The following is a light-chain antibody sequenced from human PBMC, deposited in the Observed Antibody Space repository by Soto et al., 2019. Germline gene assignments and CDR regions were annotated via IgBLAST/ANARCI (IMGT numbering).Light chain of an antibody. V-gene: IGKV3-20*01. CDR2: GVA. CDR1: QSVRSGY. Sequence: DIVLTQSRVTLSLSHGARATLSCRASQSVRSGYLAWYQQKPGQTPRLLIYGVASRATGIPDRFRGSGSGTDFTLTISRLEPEDFAVYYCQQYGRSPRTVGQGTKVDIK. J-gene: IGKJ1*01. CDR3: QQYGRSPRT.